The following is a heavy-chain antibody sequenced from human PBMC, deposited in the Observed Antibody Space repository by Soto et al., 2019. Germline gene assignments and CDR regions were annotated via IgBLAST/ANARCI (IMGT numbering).Heavy chain of an antibody. CDR1: GFTVSNNH. CDR2: VHGGGST. V-gene: IGHV3-53*01. CDR3: AGRLTTAASLDY. Sequence: VQLVESGGGLIQPGGSLRLSCAAPGFTVSNNHMTWVRQAAGKGLELVSFVHGGGSTSYADSVKGRFTISRDNSKNTLYLQMDSLRAEDTAIYYCAGRLTTAASLDYWGRGTLVTVSS. J-gene: IGHJ4*02. D-gene: IGHD3-16*01.